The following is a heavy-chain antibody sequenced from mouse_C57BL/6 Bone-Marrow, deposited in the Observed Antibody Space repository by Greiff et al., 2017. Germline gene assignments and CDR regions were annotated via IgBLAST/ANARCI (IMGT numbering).Heavy chain of an antibody. CDR1: GFTFSNYW. J-gene: IGHJ3*01. CDR3: TADGWFAY. V-gene: IGHV6-3*01. CDR2: IRLKSDNYAT. Sequence: EVKLVESGGGLVQPGGSMKLSCVASGFTFSNYWMNWVRQSPAKGLEWVAQIRLKSDNYATHYAESVKGRFTISRDDSTSRVYLQMNNLRAEDTGIYYCTADGWFAYWGQGTLVTVSA. D-gene: IGHD2-3*01.